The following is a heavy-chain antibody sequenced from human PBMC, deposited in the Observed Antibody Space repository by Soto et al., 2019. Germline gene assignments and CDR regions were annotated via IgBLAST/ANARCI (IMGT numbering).Heavy chain of an antibody. V-gene: IGHV4-31*03. CDR1: GGSISSGGYY. Sequence: SETLSLTCTVSGGSISSGGYYWSWIRQHPGKGLEWIGYIYYSGSTYYNPSLKSRVTISVDTSKNQFSLKLSSVTAADTAVYYCARVQRSLYYDSSGENGLYYWGQGTLVTVSA. J-gene: IGHJ4*02. CDR2: IYYSGST. D-gene: IGHD3-22*01. CDR3: ARVQRSLYYDSSGENGLYY.